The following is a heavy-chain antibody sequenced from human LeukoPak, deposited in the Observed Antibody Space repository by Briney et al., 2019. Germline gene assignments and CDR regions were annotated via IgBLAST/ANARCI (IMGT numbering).Heavy chain of an antibody. D-gene: IGHD3-10*01. Sequence: GGSLRLSCAASGFTFTSYAMSWVRQAPGKGLEWVSAIGGSSDDTYYADSVKGRFAISGDNSENTLYLQMDSLRAEDTAVYYCAKDYYGSGTFYDYDAFDIWGQGTMVTVSS. CDR2: IGGSSDDT. J-gene: IGHJ3*02. CDR1: GFTFTSYA. V-gene: IGHV3-23*01. CDR3: AKDYYGSGTFYDYDAFDI.